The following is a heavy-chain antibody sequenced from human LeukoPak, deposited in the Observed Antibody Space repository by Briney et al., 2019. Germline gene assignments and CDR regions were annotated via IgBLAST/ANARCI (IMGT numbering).Heavy chain of an antibody. Sequence: GGSLRLSCAASGFTFSSYSMNWVRQAPGKWLEWVSSISSSSTYIYYADSVKGRFTISRDNAKNSLYLQMNSLRAEDTAVYYCAKDIGSYYDYWGQGILVTVSS. CDR3: AKDIGSYYDY. CDR1: GFTFSSYS. CDR2: ISSSSTYI. V-gene: IGHV3-21*01. D-gene: IGHD3-10*01. J-gene: IGHJ4*02.